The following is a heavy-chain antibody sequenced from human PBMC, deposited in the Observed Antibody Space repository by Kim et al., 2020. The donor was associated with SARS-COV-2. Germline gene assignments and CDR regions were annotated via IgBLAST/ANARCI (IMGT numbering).Heavy chain of an antibody. CDR3: ARAPNNCYYYGMDV. J-gene: IGHJ6*02. Sequence: KIQGRVTSTADEATSTAYMELSSLRSEDTAVYYCARAPNNCYYYGMDVWGQGTTVTVSS. V-gene: IGHV1-69*01.